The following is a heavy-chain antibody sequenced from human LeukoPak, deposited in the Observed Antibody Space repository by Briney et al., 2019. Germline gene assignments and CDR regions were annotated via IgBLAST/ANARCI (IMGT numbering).Heavy chain of an antibody. CDR1: GFTFSSYA. D-gene: IGHD6-19*01. Sequence: GGSLRLSCAASGFTFSSYAMTWVRRAPGKGLEWVSAIGTSGTTTYYADSVKGRFTISRDDSKNTLYLQMYSLRAEDTALYFCASTGPPPYSSGWSPPKVYYFDYWGQGTLVTVSS. CDR3: ASTGPPPYSSGWSPPKVYYFDY. J-gene: IGHJ4*02. CDR2: IGTSGTTT. V-gene: IGHV3-23*01.